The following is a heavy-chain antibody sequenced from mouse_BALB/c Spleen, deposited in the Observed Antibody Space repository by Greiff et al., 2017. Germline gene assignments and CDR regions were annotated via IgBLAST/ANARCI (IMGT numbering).Heavy chain of an antibody. Sequence: EVQLQESGGGLVQPGGSRKLSCAASGFTFSSFGMHWVRQAPEKGLEWVAYISSGSSTIYYADTVKGRFTISRDNPKNTLFLQMTSLRSEDTAMYYCARDHYSYAMDYWGQGTSVTVAS. CDR2: ISSGSSTI. V-gene: IGHV5-17*02. CDR3: ARDHYSYAMDY. D-gene: IGHD1-1*01. CDR1: GFTFSSFG. J-gene: IGHJ4*01.